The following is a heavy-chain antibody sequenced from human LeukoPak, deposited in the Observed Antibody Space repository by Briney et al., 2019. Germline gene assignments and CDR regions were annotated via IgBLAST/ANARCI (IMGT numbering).Heavy chain of an antibody. CDR3: ATHRHSSSWYAEPDLVN. CDR2: ISGSGGST. D-gene: IGHD6-13*01. Sequence: PGGSLTLSCAASGFTFSSYAMSWARQAPGKGLEWVSAISGSGGSTYYADSVKGRFTISRDNSKNTLYLQMNSLRAEGTAVYYCATHRHSSSWYAEPDLVNWGRETLVTVSS. V-gene: IGHV3-23*01. CDR1: GFTFSSYA. J-gene: IGHJ4*02.